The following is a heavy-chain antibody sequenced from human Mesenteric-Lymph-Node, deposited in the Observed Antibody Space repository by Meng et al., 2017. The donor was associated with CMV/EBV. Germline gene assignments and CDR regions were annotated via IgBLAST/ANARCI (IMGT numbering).Heavy chain of an antibody. CDR1: GVTFRNYA. Sequence: CAASGVTFRNYAMSWVRQAPGKGLDWVSAITSSGDSTYSADSVKGRFIISRDNSKNTLYLQMNRLRAEDTAVYYCAKDFSSGWYFDYWGQGALVTVSS. CDR3: AKDFSSGWYFDY. V-gene: IGHV3-23*01. D-gene: IGHD3-22*01. J-gene: IGHJ4*02. CDR2: ITSSGDST.